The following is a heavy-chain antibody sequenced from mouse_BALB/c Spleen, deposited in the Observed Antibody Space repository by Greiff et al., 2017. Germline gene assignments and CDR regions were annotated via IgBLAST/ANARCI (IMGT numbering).Heavy chain of an antibody. Sequence: EVQLVESGGGLVQPGGSRKLSCAASGFTFSSFGMHWVRQAPEKGLEWVAYISSGSSTIYYADTVKGRFTISRDNPKNTLFLQMTSLRSEDTAMYYCARSRDYGYVYAMDYWGQGTSVTVSS. CDR1: GFTFSSFG. CDR2: ISSGSSTI. V-gene: IGHV5-17*02. J-gene: IGHJ4*01. CDR3: ARSRDYGYVYAMDY. D-gene: IGHD1-2*01.